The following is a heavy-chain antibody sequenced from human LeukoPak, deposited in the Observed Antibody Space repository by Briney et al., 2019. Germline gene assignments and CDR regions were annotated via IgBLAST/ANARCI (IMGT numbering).Heavy chain of an antibody. D-gene: IGHD6-6*01. V-gene: IGHV4-39*07. CDR1: GGSISSRPYY. CDR2: ISYSGTT. CDR3: ARDFSSSSTVYYYYYMDV. Sequence: SETLSLTCTVSGGSISSRPYYWGWVRQPPGKGPEWIGTISYSGTTYYNPSLKSRVTISLDTSKNQFSLKLSSVTAADTAIYYCARDFSSSSTVYYYYYMDVWGKGTTVTVSS. J-gene: IGHJ6*03.